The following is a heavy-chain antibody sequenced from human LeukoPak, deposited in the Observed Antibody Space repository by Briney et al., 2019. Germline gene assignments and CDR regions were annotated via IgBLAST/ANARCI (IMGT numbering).Heavy chain of an antibody. CDR3: ARGRTSYDSSGYYYETRAYYFDY. Sequence: PSETLSLTCTASGGSISSYYWSWIRQPPGKGLEWIGYIYYSGSTNYNPSLKSRVTISVDTSKNQFSLKLSSVTAADTAVYYCARGRTSYDSSGYYYETRAYYFDYWGQGTLVTVSS. J-gene: IGHJ4*02. CDR2: IYYSGST. CDR1: GGSISSYY. V-gene: IGHV4-59*01. D-gene: IGHD3-22*01.